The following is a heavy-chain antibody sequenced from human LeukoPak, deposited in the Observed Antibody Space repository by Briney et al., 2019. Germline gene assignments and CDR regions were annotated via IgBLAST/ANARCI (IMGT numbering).Heavy chain of an antibody. CDR1: GFTFSSYG. J-gene: IGHJ4*02. Sequence: PGRSLRLSCAASGFTFSSYGMHWVRQAPGKGLEWVAVIWYGGSNKYYADSVKGRFTISRDNSKNTLYLQMNSLRAEDTAVYYCAKDGGFWSGYIDYWGQGTLVTVSS. CDR3: AKDGGFWSGYIDY. CDR2: IWYGGSNK. D-gene: IGHD3-3*01. V-gene: IGHV3-30*18.